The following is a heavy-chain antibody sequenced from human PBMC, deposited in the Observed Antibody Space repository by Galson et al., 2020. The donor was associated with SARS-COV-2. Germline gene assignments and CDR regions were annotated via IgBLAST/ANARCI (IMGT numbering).Heavy chain of an antibody. J-gene: IGHJ6*02. Sequence: ASVKVSCKASGYTFTSYYMHWVRQAPGQGLEWMGIINPSGGSTSYAQKFQGRVTMTRDTSTSTVYMELSSLRSEDTAVYYCARGGRGLLWFGELTTTDYYYYYGMDVWGQGTTVTVSS. CDR2: INPSGGST. V-gene: IGHV1-46*01. CDR3: ARGGRGLLWFGELTTTDYYYYYGMDV. D-gene: IGHD3-10*01. CDR1: GYTFTSYY.